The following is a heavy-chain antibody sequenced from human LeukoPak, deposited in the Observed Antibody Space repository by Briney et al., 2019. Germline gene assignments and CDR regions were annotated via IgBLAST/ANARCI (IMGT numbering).Heavy chain of an antibody. CDR2: IIPIFGTA. J-gene: IGHJ3*02. CDR1: GGTFSSYA. Sequence: GASVKVSCKASGGTFSSYAISWVRQAPGQGLEWMGGIIPIFGTANYAQKFQGRVTITTDESTSTAYMELSSLRSEDTAVYYCARDLGPIVVVPAAIPQGAFDIWGQGTMVTVSS. CDR3: ARDLGPIVVVPAAIPQGAFDI. V-gene: IGHV1-69*05. D-gene: IGHD2-2*01.